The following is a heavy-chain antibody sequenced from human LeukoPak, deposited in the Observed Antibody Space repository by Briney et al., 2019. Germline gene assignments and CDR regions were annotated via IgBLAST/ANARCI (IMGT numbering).Heavy chain of an antibody. D-gene: IGHD3-10*01. CDR2: INPNTGDT. Sequence: ASVMVSCKASGYTFTGYYMHWVRKTPGQGLEWMGWINPNTGDTNYGRKFQGRVTMTRDTSINTAYMELRSLRSDDTAVYYCARSRRVGNGEYPDYWGQGTLVTVSS. CDR1: GYTFTGYY. J-gene: IGHJ4*02. CDR3: ARSRRVGNGEYPDY. V-gene: IGHV1-2*02.